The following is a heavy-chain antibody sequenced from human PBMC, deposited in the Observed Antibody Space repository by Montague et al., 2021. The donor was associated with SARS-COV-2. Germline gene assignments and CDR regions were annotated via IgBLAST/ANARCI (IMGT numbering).Heavy chain of an antibody. D-gene: IGHD6-19*01. CDR1: GGSISSSSYY. V-gene: IGHV4-39*01. Sequence: SETLSLTCTVSGGSISSSSYYWGWIRQPPGEGLEWIGSIYYSGSTYYNPSLKSRVTISVDTSKNQFSLKLSSATAADTAVYYCARQENSSGWFKPDAFDIWGQGTMVTVSS. CDR2: IYYSGST. J-gene: IGHJ3*02. CDR3: ARQENSSGWFKPDAFDI.